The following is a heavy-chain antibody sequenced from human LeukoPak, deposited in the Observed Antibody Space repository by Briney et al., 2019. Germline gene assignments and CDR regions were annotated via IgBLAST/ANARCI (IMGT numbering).Heavy chain of an antibody. J-gene: IGHJ3*02. CDR1: GFTFSSYE. V-gene: IGHV3-48*01. Sequence: GGSLRLSCAASGFTFSSYEMNWVRQGPGKGLEWVSYISPSGNTIYYADSVKGRFTISRDNSKNTLYLQMNSLRAEDTAVYYCAKSIVGATGDAFDIWGQGTMVTVSS. CDR3: AKSIVGATGDAFDI. D-gene: IGHD1-26*01. CDR2: ISPSGNTI.